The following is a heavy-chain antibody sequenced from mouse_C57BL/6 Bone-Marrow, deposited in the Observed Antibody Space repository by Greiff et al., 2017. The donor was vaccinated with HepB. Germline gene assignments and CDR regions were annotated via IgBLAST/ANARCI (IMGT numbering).Heavy chain of an antibody. CDR3: ARSLITTVVAYYFDY. J-gene: IGHJ2*01. CDR1: GFSLSTSGMG. Sequence: QVTLKVCGPGILQSSQTLSLTCSFSGFSLSTSGMGVSWIRQPSGKGLEWLAHIYWDDDKRYNPSLKSRLTISKDTSRNQVFLKITSVDTADTATYYCARSLITTVVAYYFDYWGQGTTLTVSS. D-gene: IGHD1-1*01. CDR2: IYWDDDK. V-gene: IGHV8-12*01.